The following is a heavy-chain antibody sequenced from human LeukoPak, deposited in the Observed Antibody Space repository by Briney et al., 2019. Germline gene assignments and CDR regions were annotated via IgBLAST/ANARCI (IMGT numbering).Heavy chain of an antibody. V-gene: IGHV3-53*01. J-gene: IGHJ3*02. CDR3: ARDHITMVRGVIYDAFDI. CDR2: IYSGGST. CDR1: GFTVSSNY. Sequence: GGSLTLSCAASGFTVSSNYMSWVRQAPGKGLEWVSVIYSGGSTYYADSVKGRFTISRDNSKNTLYLQMNSLRAEDTAVYYCARDHITMVRGVIYDAFDIWGQGTMVTVSS. D-gene: IGHD3-10*01.